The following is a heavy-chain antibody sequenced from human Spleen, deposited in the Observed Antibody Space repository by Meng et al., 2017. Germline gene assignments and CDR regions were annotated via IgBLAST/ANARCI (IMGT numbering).Heavy chain of an antibody. CDR1: GYTFYSYA. J-gene: IGHJ4*02. V-gene: IGHV7-4-1*02. CDR3: ARDPSRVFDY. Sequence: HVPGLQSGAAVNKPVASVKVPCKASGYTFYSYAMNWVRQAPGQGLEWMGCINTNTGNPTYAQGFTGRFVFSLDTSVSTAYLQINSLKAEDTAVDYCARDPSRVFDYWGQGTLVTVSS. CDR2: INTNTGNP.